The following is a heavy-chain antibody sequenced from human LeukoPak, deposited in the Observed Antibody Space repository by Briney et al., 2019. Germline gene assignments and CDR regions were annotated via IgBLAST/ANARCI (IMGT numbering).Heavy chain of an antibody. D-gene: IGHD6-13*01. V-gene: IGHV3-30*18. CDR3: AKDGYSGKENYYYGMDV. J-gene: IGHJ6*01. Sequence: GGSLRLSCAASGFTFSSYGMHWVRQAPGKGLEWVAVISYDGSNKYYADSVKGRFTISRDNSKNTLYLQMNSLRAEDTAVYYCAKDGYSGKENYYYGMDVWGKGPRSPSPQ. CDR1: GFTFSSYG. CDR2: ISYDGSNK.